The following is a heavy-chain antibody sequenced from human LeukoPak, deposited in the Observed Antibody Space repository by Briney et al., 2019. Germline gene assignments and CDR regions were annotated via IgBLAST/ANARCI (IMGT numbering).Heavy chain of an antibody. CDR1: GFFISSGYY. D-gene: IGHD4-11*01. CDR2: IYRNGNT. CDR3: ARAYSRTPGDYYFDS. Sequence: SETLSHTCAVSGFFISSGYYWGWIRPPPGKGLEWIASIYRNGNTFYNPSLQSRVTISLDTSRNPISLQLGSATAADTAVYYCARAYSRTPGDYYFDSWGQGTVATVSS. J-gene: IGHJ4*02. V-gene: IGHV4-38-2*01.